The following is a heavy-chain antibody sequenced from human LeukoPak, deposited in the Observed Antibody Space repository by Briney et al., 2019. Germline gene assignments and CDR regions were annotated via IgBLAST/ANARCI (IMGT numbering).Heavy chain of an antibody. CDR1: GFTFSSYS. V-gene: IGHV3-21*01. D-gene: IGHD2-15*01. Sequence: KPGGSLRLSCAASGFTFSSYSMNWVRQAPGKGLEWVSSISSSSSYIYYADSVKGRFTISRDNAKNSLYLQMNSLRAEDTAVYYCASDVVVVVAATMGGDSPGYWGQGTLVTVSS. CDR2: ISSSSSYI. J-gene: IGHJ4*02. CDR3: ASDVVVVVAATMGGDSPGY.